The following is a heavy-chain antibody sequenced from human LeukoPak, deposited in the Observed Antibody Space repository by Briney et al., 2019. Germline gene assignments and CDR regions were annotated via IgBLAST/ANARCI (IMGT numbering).Heavy chain of an antibody. CDR3: ARGLKNTAMVTSFDY. CDR1: GYTFTSYG. V-gene: IGHV1-18*01. D-gene: IGHD5-18*01. CDR2: ISAYNGNT. J-gene: IGHJ4*02. Sequence: ASVKVSCKASGYTFTSYGIIWVRQAPGQGLEWMGWISAYNGNTNYAQKLQGRVTMTTDTSTSTAYMELRSLRSDDTAVYYCARGLKNTAMVTSFDYCGQGTLVTVSS.